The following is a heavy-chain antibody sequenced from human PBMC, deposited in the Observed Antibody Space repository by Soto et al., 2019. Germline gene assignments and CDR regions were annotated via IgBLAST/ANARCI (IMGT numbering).Heavy chain of an antibody. CDR2: MYYSGST. J-gene: IGHJ4*02. CDR1: GGSINNYY. CDR3: ARSDNYYFDY. Sequence: ASESLWLTCTVCGGSINNYYWSWIRQPPGKGLECIGYMYYSGSTNYNPSLKSRVTMSVDTSRNQFSLRLTSVAAADTAVYYCARSDNYYFDYWGRGTMVTVSS. D-gene: IGHD1-20*01. V-gene: IGHV4-59*01.